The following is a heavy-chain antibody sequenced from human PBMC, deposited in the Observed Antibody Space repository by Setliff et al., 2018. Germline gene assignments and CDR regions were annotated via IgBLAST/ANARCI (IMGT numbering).Heavy chain of an antibody. CDR3: ARSPGWIPWFDS. D-gene: IGHD5-18*01. CDR2: FSSRNDYI. CDR1: GFTFSTHA. Sequence: GGSLRLSCGASGFTFSTHAMNWVRQAPGKGLEWVASFSSRNDYIYHADSVKGRFTISRDNAKTSLYLQMDSLRVEDTAVYFCARSPGWIPWFDSWGQGTLVTVSS. V-gene: IGHV3-21*01. J-gene: IGHJ5*01.